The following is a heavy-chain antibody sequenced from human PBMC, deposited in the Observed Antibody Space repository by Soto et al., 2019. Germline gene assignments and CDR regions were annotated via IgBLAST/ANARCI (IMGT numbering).Heavy chain of an antibody. D-gene: IGHD1-26*01. CDR1: GSSISRYY. Sequence: ETLSLTCTVSGSSISRYYWSWIRQPPGKGLAWIGDIYYSGSTNYNPSLKSRVTISVDTSKNQFVMKLSSVTAADTDVYDCARVEVGATHDAFDIWGQGTMVTVSS. CDR2: IYYSGST. V-gene: IGHV4-59*01. J-gene: IGHJ3*02. CDR3: ARVEVGATHDAFDI.